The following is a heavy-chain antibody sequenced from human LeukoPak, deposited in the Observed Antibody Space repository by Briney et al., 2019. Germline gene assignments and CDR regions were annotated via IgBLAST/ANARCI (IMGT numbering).Heavy chain of an antibody. CDR3: ARDKGYSYGSPINYFDY. CDR2: IYYSGST. D-gene: IGHD5-18*01. J-gene: IGHJ4*02. CDR1: GGSISSYY. Sequence: SETLSLTCTVSGGSISSYYWSWIRQPPGKGLEWIGYIYYSGSTNYNPSLKSRVTISVDTSKNQFSPKLSSVTAADTAVYYCARDKGYSYGSPINYFDYWGQGTLVTVSS. V-gene: IGHV4-59*01.